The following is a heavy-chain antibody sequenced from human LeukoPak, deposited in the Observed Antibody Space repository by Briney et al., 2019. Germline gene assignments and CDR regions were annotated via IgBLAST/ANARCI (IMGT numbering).Heavy chain of an antibody. J-gene: IGHJ4*02. D-gene: IGHD3-22*01. CDR2: ISGSGGST. CDR1: GFTFSSYA. V-gene: IGHV3-23*01. Sequence: GRSLRLSCAASGFTFSSYAMSWVRQAPGKGLEWVSAISGSGGSTYYADSVKGRSTISRDNSKNTLYLQMNSLRAEDTAVYYCAKSLGDSSGYYPFDYWGQGTLVTVSS. CDR3: AKSLGDSSGYYPFDY.